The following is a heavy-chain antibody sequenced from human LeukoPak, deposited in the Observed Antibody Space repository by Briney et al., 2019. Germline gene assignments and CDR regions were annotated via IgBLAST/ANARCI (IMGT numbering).Heavy chain of an antibody. D-gene: IGHD3-22*01. CDR3: ARHGRYYYDSSGYSVPLDY. J-gene: IGHJ4*02. CDR2: IYYSGST. CDR1: GGSISSYY. V-gene: IGHV4-59*08. Sequence: PSETLSLTCTVSGGSISSYYWSWIRQPPGKGLEGIGYIYYSGSTNYNPSLKSRVTISVDPSKNQFSLRLSSVTAADTAVYYCARHGRYYYDSSGYSVPLDYWGQGTLVTVSS.